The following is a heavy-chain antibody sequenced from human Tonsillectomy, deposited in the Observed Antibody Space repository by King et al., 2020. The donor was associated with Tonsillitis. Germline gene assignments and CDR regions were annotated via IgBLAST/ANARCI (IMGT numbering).Heavy chain of an antibody. D-gene: IGHD2-15*01. Sequence: QLVQSGAEVKKPVASVKVSCKASGGTFISYAISWVRQAPGKGLEWLGGIIPILGIANYAQKFQGRVRITPDKSTSTAYMELSSLRSEDTAVYYCAKDRTEGYCSGGSCYGSENWFDPWGQGTLVTVSS. J-gene: IGHJ5*02. V-gene: IGHV1-69*09. CDR3: AKDRTEGYCSGGSCYGSENWFDP. CDR1: GGTFISYA. CDR2: IIPILGIA.